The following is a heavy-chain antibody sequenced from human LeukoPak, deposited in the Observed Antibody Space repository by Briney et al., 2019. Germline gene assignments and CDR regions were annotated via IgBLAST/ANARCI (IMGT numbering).Heavy chain of an antibody. CDR2: ISAYSGNT. Sequence: GASVKVSCKASGYTFTSYGIIWVRQAPGQGLEWMGRISAYSGNTNYAQNLQGRVTMTTDTSTSTAYMEVRSLRSDDTAVYYCARDYGSGSYRFDYWGQGTLVTVSS. CDR1: GYTFTSYG. CDR3: ARDYGSGSYRFDY. D-gene: IGHD3-10*01. J-gene: IGHJ4*02. V-gene: IGHV1-18*01.